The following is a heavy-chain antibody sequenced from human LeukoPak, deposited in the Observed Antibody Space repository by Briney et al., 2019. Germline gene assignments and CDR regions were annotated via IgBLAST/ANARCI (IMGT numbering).Heavy chain of an antibody. V-gene: IGHV3-49*03. CDR2: ISSKAYGGTT. Sequence: GGSLRLSCTGSGFTFGDYAMSWFRQAPGKGLEWVGFISSKAYGGTTKYAASVKGRFTISRDDPKSIAYLQMNSLKTEDTAVYYCTRAVDYYDGSGYYRFDDTFDIWGQGTMVTVSS. CDR1: GFTFGDYA. D-gene: IGHD3-22*01. CDR3: TRAVDYYDGSGYYRFDDTFDI. J-gene: IGHJ3*02.